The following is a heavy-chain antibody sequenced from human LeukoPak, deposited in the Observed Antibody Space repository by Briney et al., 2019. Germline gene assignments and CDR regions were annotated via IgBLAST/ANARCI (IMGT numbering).Heavy chain of an antibody. Sequence: GGSPRLSCAASGFTFSSSAMSWVRQAPGKGLEWVSGIGGSGAGTYYAVSVKGRFTISRDNSKNTLYLQMNSLRAEDTAVYYCAKDLNPDYYYYGMDVWGQGTTVTVSS. CDR2: IGGSGAGT. CDR3: AKDLNPDYYYYGMDV. D-gene: IGHD1-14*01. CDR1: GFTFSSSA. J-gene: IGHJ6*02. V-gene: IGHV3-23*01.